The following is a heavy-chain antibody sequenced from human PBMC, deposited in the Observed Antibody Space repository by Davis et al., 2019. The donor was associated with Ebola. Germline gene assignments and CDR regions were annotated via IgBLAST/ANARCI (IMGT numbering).Heavy chain of an antibody. CDR1: GDAVSSGDC. CDR3: ARVPYGDYGGFSYHAMDV. V-gene: IGHV4-61*08. D-gene: IGHD4-17*01. Sequence: AGSLRLSYTVSGDAVSSGDCWSWIRQPPGKELQWIGYICYRRSSNYSPFLKSRVSISLDTSKNQFSLRVTSVTAADTAAYYCARVPYGDYGGFSYHAMDVWGQGTTVTVSS. J-gene: IGHJ6*02. CDR2: ICYRRSS.